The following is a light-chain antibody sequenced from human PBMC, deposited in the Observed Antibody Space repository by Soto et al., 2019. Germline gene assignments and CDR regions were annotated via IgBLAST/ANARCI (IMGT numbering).Light chain of an antibody. J-gene: IGKJ5*01. V-gene: IGKV1-39*01. CDR2: EIS. CDR1: QSSSSY. Sequence: DIQITQSPSSLSASVGDRVTNTFRASQSSSSYLHWYQQKPGKAPKLLIFEISSLQSGVPSRFSGSGSGTEFTLTISTLQPEDFATYYCQQSYRSITFGQGTRLEIK. CDR3: QQSYRSIT.